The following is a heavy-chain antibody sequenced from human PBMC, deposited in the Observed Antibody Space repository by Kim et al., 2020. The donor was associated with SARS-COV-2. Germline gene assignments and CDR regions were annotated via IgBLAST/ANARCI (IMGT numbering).Heavy chain of an antibody. Sequence: GGSLRLSCAASGFTFDDYAMHWVRQAPGKGLEWVSGISWNSGSIGYADSVKGRFTISRDNAKNSLYLQMNSLRAEDTALYYCAKGRTAMIRRFVDYWGQGTLVTVSS. CDR3: AKGRTAMIRRFVDY. CDR2: ISWNSGSI. V-gene: IGHV3-9*01. J-gene: IGHJ4*02. CDR1: GFTFDDYA. D-gene: IGHD5-18*01.